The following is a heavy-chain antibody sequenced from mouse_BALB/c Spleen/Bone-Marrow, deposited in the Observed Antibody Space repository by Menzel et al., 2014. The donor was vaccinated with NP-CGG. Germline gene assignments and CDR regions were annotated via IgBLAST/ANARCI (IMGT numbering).Heavy chain of an antibody. CDR3: ARDSDWFAY. V-gene: IGHV7-3*02. J-gene: IGHJ3*01. CDR1: GFTFTDNY. CDR2: IRNKANGYTT. Sequence: EVQGVESGGGLVQPGGSLRLPCATSGFTFTDNYMTWVRQPPGKALEWLGFIRNKANGYTTEYSASVKGRFTISRDNSQSILYLQMNTLRAEDSATYYCARDSDWFAYWGQGTLVTVSA.